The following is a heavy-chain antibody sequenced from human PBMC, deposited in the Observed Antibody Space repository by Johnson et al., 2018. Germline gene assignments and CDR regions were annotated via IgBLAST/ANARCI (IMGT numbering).Heavy chain of an antibody. J-gene: IGHJ6*02. CDR2: ISYDGSNK. CDR3: AKLRTILGGAYGLDV. D-gene: IGHD3-3*01. Sequence: QVQLVESGGGVVQPGRSLRLSCAASGFTFSSYAMHWVRQAPGKGLEWVAVISYDGSNKYYADSVKGRFTISRDNSKNTLYLQMNSRRAEDTAVYYWAKLRTILGGAYGLDVWGQGTTVTVSS. V-gene: IGHV3-30-3*02. CDR1: GFTFSSYA.